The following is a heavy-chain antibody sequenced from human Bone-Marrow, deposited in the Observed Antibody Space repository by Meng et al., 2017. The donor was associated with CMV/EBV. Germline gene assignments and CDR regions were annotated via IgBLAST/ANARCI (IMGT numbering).Heavy chain of an antibody. CDR1: GFTLSSYS. D-gene: IGHD6-13*01. J-gene: IGHJ6*02. CDR3: ARGVPGGIAAAGTHLRYYYYGMDV. Sequence: GESLKISCAASGFTLSSYSMNWVRQAPGKGLEWVSYISSSSSTIYYADSVKGRFTISRDNAKNSLYLQMNSLRAEDTAVYYCARGVPGGIAAAGTHLRYYYYGMDVWGQGTTVTVSS. V-gene: IGHV3-48*04. CDR2: ISSSSSTI.